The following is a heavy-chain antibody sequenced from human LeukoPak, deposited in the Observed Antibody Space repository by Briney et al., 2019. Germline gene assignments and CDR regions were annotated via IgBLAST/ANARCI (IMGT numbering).Heavy chain of an antibody. CDR3: ARAYGGYSSSPYNWLDP. V-gene: IGHV4-59*01. D-gene: IGHD6-6*01. CDR1: GGSISSYH. J-gene: IGHJ5*02. Sequence: SETLSLTCTVSGGSISSYHWSWIRQSPGKGLEWIGYIYYSGSTNYNLSLKSRVTISLDTSKNQFSLKLISVTAADTAVYYCARAYGGYSSSPYNWLDPWGQGTLVTVSS. CDR2: IYYSGST.